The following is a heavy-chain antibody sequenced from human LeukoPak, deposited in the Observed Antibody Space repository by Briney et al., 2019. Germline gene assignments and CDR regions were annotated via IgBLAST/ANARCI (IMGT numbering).Heavy chain of an antibody. D-gene: IGHD6-6*01. CDR3: ATWGLAHGSIAAQAFDY. J-gene: IGHJ4*02. CDR2: FDPEDGET. V-gene: IGHV1-24*01. Sequence: ASVKVSCKVSGYTLTELSMHWVRQAPGKGLEWMGGFDPEDGETIYAQKFQGRVTMTEDTSTDTAYMELSSLRSEDTAVYYCATWGLAHGSIAAQAFDYWGRGTLVTVSS. CDR1: GYTLTELS.